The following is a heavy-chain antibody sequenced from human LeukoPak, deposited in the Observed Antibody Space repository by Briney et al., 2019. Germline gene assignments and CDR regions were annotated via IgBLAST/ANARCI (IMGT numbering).Heavy chain of an antibody. CDR3: AKDPWDY. CDR2: ISGSGGST. Sequence: GGSLRLSCAASGFTFSSYAMSWVRQAPGKGLEWVSAISGSGGSTYYADSVKGRFTVSRDNSKNTVYLEMNSLNSEDTAVYYCAKDPWDYWGQGTLVTVSS. J-gene: IGHJ4*02. CDR1: GFTFSSYA. V-gene: IGHV3-23*01.